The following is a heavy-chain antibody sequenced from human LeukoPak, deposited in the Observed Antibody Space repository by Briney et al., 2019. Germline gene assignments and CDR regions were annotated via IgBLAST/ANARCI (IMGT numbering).Heavy chain of an antibody. CDR2: ISGSGSST. V-gene: IGHV3-23*01. CDR1: GFTFSNYA. D-gene: IGHD3-22*01. Sequence: GGSLRLSCAAPGFTFSNYAMTLVRQAPGKGVGWGSGISGSGSSTYYADSVKGRFTLSRDNSKNTLYLQMNSLRAEDTAVYYCAKDLGYYDSSGYYWDYWGQGTLVTVSS. CDR3: AKDLGYYDSSGYYWDY. J-gene: IGHJ4*02.